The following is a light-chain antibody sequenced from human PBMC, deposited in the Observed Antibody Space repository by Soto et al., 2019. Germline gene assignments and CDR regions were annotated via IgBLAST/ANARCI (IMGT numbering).Light chain of an antibody. Sequence: EIVMTQSPAPLSVSPGARATLSCRASPSVSSTLAWYQQKPGQAPRLLIYGASTSATGIPARFSGSGSGTEFTLTISSLQSEDFAVYYCQQYNNWPLTFGGGTKVEIK. CDR1: PSVSST. V-gene: IGKV3-15*01. CDR3: QQYNNWPLT. J-gene: IGKJ4*01. CDR2: GAS.